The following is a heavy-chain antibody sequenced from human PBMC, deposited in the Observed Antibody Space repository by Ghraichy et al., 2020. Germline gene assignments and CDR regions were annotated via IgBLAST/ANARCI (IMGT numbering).Heavy chain of an antibody. CDR1: GFTFSNYG. CDR2: IRYDESNK. Sequence: GGSLRLSCAASGFTFSNYGMHWVRQAPGKGLEWVAFIRYDESNKYYVDSVKGRFTTSRDTSKNTLYLQMNSLRAEDTAVYYCAKDTYYYDSGGYHYFDYWGQGTLVTVSS. V-gene: IGHV3-30*02. CDR3: AKDTYYYDSGGYHYFDY. D-gene: IGHD3-22*01. J-gene: IGHJ4*02.